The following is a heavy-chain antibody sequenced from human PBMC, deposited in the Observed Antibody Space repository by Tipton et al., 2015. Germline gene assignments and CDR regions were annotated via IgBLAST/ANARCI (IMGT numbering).Heavy chain of an antibody. Sequence: TLSLTCSVSGGSISSSSYYWSWIRQPPGKGLEWIGYIYYIGSTNYNPSLKSRVTISVDTSKTQFSLKMSSVTASDTAVYYCARARGRHGGLFDSWGQGILVTVSS. D-gene: IGHD4-23*01. V-gene: IGHV4-61*01. J-gene: IGHJ4*02. CDR1: GGSISSSSYY. CDR3: ARARGRHGGLFDS. CDR2: IYYIGST.